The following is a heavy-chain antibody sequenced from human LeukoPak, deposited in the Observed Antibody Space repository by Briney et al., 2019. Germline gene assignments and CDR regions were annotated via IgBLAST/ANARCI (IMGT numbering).Heavy chain of an antibody. D-gene: IGHD6-13*01. CDR1: GGSISSDY. V-gene: IGHV4-59*01. CDR3: AKGGGGIAADY. J-gene: IGHJ4*02. CDR2: ISFRGST. Sequence: SETLSLTCFVSGGSISSDYWSWIRQPPGKGLEWVGYISFRGSTNYNPSFKSRVTMSLGTSRNQFSLRLRSVTAADTAMYYCAKGGGGIAADYWGQGTLVTVSS.